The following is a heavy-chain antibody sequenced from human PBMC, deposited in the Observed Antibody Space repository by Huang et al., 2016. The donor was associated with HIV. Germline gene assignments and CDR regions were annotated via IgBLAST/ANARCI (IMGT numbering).Heavy chain of an antibody. V-gene: IGHV1-69*01. CDR3: AGEAAGMGPDYISRFAN. J-gene: IGHJ4*02. D-gene: IGHD3-16*01. Sequence: QVHLVQSGAEVKKPGSSVKMSCRASGGTFISYAITWVRQAPGQGLEWVGQISPISLTANYAQKFQCRCTTTPGESTNPVLMGIRSLGSAERAVYFCAGEAAGMGPDYISRFANWGKESPVTVSS. CDR2: ISPISLTA. CDR1: GGTFISYA.